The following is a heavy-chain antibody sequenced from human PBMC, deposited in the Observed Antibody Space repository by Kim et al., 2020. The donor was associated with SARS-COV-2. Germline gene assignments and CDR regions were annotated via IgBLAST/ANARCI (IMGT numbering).Heavy chain of an antibody. CDR3: ATLGKRYGNSIDF. Sequence: YYNPALKSRITMSVDTSKNPFSLKLNSVTAADTAVYFCATLGKRYGNSIDFWGQGTLVTVSS. V-gene: IGHV4-31*02. J-gene: IGHJ4*02. D-gene: IGHD5-18*01.